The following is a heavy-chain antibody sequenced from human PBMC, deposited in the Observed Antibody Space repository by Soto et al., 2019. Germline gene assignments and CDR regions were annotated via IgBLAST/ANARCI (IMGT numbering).Heavy chain of an antibody. CDR1: GYTFTIYG. V-gene: IGHV1-18*01. Sequence: ASVKVSCKASGYTFTIYGISWVPQAPGQGLEWMGWISAYNGNTNYAQKLQGRVTMTTDTSTSTAYMELRSLRSDDTAVYYCARVLPNFTAASDTYTWGQETVLTISS. CDR2: ISAYNGNT. D-gene: IGHD6-25*01. J-gene: IGHJ4*02. CDR3: ARVLPNFTAASDTYT.